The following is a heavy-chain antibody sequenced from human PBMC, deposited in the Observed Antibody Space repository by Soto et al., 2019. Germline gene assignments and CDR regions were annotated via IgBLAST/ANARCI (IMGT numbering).Heavy chain of an antibody. V-gene: IGHV3-15*07. CDR1: GFTFSNAW. J-gene: IGHJ6*02. CDR2: IKSKTDGGTT. CDR3: TTGALAARPTYYYYYGMDV. D-gene: IGHD6-6*01. Sequence: GGSLRLSCAASGFTFSNAWMNWVRQAPGKGLEWVGRIKSKTDGGTTDYAAPVKGRFTISRDDSKNTLYLQMNSLKTEDTAVYYCTTGALAARPTYYYYYGMDVWGQGTTVTVSS.